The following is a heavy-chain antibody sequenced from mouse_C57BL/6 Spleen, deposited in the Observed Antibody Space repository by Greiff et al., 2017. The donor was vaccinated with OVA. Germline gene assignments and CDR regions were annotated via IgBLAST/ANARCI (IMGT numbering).Heavy chain of an antibody. CDR1: GFNIKDDY. CDR3: TTEYYSSRDY. Sequence: VQLQQSGAELVRPGASVKLSCTASGFNIKDDYMHWVKQRPEQGLEWIGWIDPENGDTEYASKFQGKATITADKSSNTAYLQLSSLTSEDTAVDVCTTEYYSSRDYWGQGTTLTVSS. D-gene: IGHD1-1*01. CDR2: IDPENGDT. J-gene: IGHJ2*01. V-gene: IGHV14-4*01.